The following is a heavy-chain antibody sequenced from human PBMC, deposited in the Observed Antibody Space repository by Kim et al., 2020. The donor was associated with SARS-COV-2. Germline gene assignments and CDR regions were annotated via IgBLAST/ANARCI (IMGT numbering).Heavy chain of an antibody. CDR3: ARPSSGWPRDWFDL. J-gene: IGHJ5*02. Sequence: NPSLESRVTISVDTSKNQFSLNLNSVTAADTAVYYCARPSSGWPRDWFDLWGQGTLVTVSS. D-gene: IGHD6-19*01. V-gene: IGHV4-30-2*04.